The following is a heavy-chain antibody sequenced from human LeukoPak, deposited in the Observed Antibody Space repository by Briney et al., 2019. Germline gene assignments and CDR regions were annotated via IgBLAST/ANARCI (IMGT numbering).Heavy chain of an antibody. Sequence: SETLSLTCTVSGGSLSSYYWSWLRQPPGKGLEWIGYIYYSGSTNYNPSLTSRVTISVDTSKNQFSLKLSSVTAADTAVYYCARDGEGAMVLYWGQGTLVTVSS. D-gene: IGHD5-18*01. CDR2: IYYSGST. CDR1: GGSLSSYY. CDR3: ARDGEGAMVLY. J-gene: IGHJ4*02. V-gene: IGHV4-59*01.